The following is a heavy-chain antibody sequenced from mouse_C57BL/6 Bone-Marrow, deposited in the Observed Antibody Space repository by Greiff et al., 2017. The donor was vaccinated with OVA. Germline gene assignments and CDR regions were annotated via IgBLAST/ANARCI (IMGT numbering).Heavy chain of an antibody. CDR3: ARNDGYYGWYFDV. Sequence: VQLQQSGPELVKPGASVKLSCKASGFTFTDYNMDWVKQSHGKRLEWIGEIDPDNGGTIYNPKFKGKATLTVDKSSSTAYMELRSLTSEDTAVYYCARNDGYYGWYFDVWGTGTTVTVSS. CDR2: IDPDNGGT. V-gene: IGHV1-18*01. J-gene: IGHJ1*03. D-gene: IGHD2-3*01. CDR1: GFTFTDYN.